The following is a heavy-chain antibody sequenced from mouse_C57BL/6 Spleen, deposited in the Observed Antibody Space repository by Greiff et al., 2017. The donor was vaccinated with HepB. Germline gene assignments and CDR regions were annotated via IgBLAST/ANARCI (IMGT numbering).Heavy chain of an antibody. D-gene: IGHD1-1*01. CDR1: GFTFSDYG. Sequence: EVQLVESGGGLVKPGGSLKLSCAASGFTFSDYGMHWVRQAPEKGLEWVAYISSCISTLYYADTVKGRFTISRYNAKNTLFLQMTSVRSEDTAMYYCARGYYGSSFYWYCDVWGTVTAVTVSS. V-gene: IGHV5-17*01. J-gene: IGHJ1*03. CDR2: ISSCISTL. CDR3: ARGYYGSSFYWYCDV.